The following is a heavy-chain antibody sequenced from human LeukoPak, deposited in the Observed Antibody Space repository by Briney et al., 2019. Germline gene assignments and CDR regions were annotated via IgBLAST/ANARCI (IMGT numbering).Heavy chain of an antibody. J-gene: IGHJ4*02. D-gene: IGHD3-3*01. V-gene: IGHV1-69*04. Sequence: GASVKVSCKASGGTFSSYAISWVRQAPGQGLEWMGRIIPILGIANYAQKLQGRVTMTTDTSTSTAYMELRSLRSDDTAVYYCASGRSGYYRYYFDYWGQGTLVTVSS. CDR1: GGTFSSYA. CDR2: IIPILGIA. CDR3: ASGRSGYYRYYFDY.